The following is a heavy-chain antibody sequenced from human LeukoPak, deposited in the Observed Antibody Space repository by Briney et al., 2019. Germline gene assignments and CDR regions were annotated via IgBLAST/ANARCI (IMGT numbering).Heavy chain of an antibody. CDR1: GYTFTSYY. D-gene: IGHD3-10*01. V-gene: IGHV3-30*01. CDR2: MSYDGSNK. Sequence: SCKASGYTFTSYYMHWVRQAPGKGLEWVAVMSYDGSNKYYADSVKGRFTISRDNSKNTLYLQMNSLRAEDTAVYYCAKVISMVRGVHYGMDVWGQGTTVTVSS. CDR3: AKVISMVRGVHYGMDV. J-gene: IGHJ6*02.